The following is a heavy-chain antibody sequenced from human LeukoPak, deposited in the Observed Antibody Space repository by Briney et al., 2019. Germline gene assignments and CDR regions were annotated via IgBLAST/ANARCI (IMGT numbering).Heavy chain of an antibody. Sequence: SETLSLTCAVSGGSISSGGYSWSWIRQPPGKGLEWIGYIYHSGSTYYSPSLKSRVTISVDRSKNQFSLKLSSVTAADTAVYYCAREGDYGFDYWGQGTLVTVSS. CDR2: IYHSGST. CDR1: GGSISSGGYS. D-gene: IGHD4-17*01. J-gene: IGHJ4*02. CDR3: AREGDYGFDY. V-gene: IGHV4-30-2*01.